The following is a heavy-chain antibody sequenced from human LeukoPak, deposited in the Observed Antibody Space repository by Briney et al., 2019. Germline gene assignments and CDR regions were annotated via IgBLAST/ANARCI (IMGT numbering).Heavy chain of an antibody. CDR3: ARAGSEPKVWFDP. Sequence: SETLSLTCTVSGGSIGTYYWSWIRQPPGGGLEWIGYVYYTGSTDYNPSLKSRVSMSVDTSINQFSLKLSSVTAADTAVYYCARAGSEPKVWFDPWGQGTLVTVSS. V-gene: IGHV4-59*01. J-gene: IGHJ5*02. CDR1: GGSIGTYY. CDR2: VYYTGST.